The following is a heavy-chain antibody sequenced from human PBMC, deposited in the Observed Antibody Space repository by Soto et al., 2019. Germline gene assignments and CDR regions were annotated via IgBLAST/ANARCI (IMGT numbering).Heavy chain of an antibody. Sequence: PGGSLRLSCAASGFPFSTYAVSWVRQAPGKGLEWVSSIGSGGTTYYADSVKGRFTISRDNSKNTLYLQMDSLRADDTAVYYCAKLVILYYFDSWGQGTLVTVSS. CDR1: GFPFSTYA. CDR2: IGSGGTT. D-gene: IGHD2-21*01. J-gene: IGHJ4*02. V-gene: IGHV3-23*01. CDR3: AKLVILYYFDS.